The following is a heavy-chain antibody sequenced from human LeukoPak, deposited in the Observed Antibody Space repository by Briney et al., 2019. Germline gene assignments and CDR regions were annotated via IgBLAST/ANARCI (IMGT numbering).Heavy chain of an antibody. V-gene: IGHV3-64*02. D-gene: IGHD3-22*01. CDR3: ARATYYYDSSGSLAEYFQH. Sequence: GGSLRLSCTASGFTLSNFAMHWVRQSSDKGLQYVSAISTNGSRTFYADSVKGRFTISRDNSKNTLYLQMNSLRAEDTAVYYCARATYYYDSSGSLAEYFQHWGQGTLVTVSS. CDR2: ISTNGSRT. CDR1: GFTLSNFA. J-gene: IGHJ1*01.